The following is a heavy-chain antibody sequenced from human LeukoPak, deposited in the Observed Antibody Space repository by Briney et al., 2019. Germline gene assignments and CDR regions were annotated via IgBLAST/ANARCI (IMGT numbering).Heavy chain of an antibody. D-gene: IGHD3-10*01. CDR2: ISGSGGST. CDR1: GFTFSSYA. Sequence: GGSLRLSCAASGFTFSSYAMSWVRQAPGKGLEWVSAISGSGGSTYHADSVKGRFTISRDNSKNTLYLQMNSLRAEDTAVYYCAKDIKPMVRGVMGDYWGQGTLVTVSS. V-gene: IGHV3-23*01. J-gene: IGHJ4*02. CDR3: AKDIKPMVRGVMGDY.